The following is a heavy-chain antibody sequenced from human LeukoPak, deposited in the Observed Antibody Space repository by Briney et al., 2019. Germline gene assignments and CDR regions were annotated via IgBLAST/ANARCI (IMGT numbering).Heavy chain of an antibody. V-gene: IGHV3-7*01. Sequence: GGSLRLSCAASGFTFRTYWMSWVRQAPGKGLEWVANIKQDGSDKYYVDSVKGRFIISRDNAKNSLYLQMNSLRAEDTAVYYCAGKDIVVVVADAFDIWGQGTMVTVSS. CDR1: GFTFRTYW. J-gene: IGHJ3*02. CDR2: IKQDGSDK. D-gene: IGHD2-15*01. CDR3: AGKDIVVVVADAFDI.